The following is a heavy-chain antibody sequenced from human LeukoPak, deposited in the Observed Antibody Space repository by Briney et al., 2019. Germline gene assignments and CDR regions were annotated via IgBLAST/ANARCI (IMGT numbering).Heavy chain of an antibody. J-gene: IGHJ4*02. CDR2: IKQDGSEK. V-gene: IGHV3-7*01. CDR1: GFTFSSYW. CDR3: AREESLYAYFDY. D-gene: IGHD3-16*02. Sequence: GGSLRLSCAASGFTFSSYWMSWVRQAPGKGLEWVANIKQDGSEKYYVDSVKGRLTISRDSAKNTLYLQMNSLRAEDTAVYYCAREESLYAYFDYWGQGTLVTVSS.